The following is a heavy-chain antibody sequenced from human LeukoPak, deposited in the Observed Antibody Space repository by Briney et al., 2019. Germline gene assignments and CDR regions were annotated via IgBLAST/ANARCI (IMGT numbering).Heavy chain of an antibody. V-gene: IGHV4-59*01. CDR2: IYYSGST. J-gene: IGHJ4*02. D-gene: IGHD3-3*01. CDR3: ARGWSSYYDFWSGYYPYFDY. CDR1: GGSISSYY. Sequence: PSETLPLTCTVSGGSISSYYWSWIRQPPGKGLEWIGYIYYSGSTNYNPSLKSRVTISVDTSKNQFSLKLSSVTAADTAVYYCARGWSSYYDFWSGYYPYFDYWGQGTLVTVSS.